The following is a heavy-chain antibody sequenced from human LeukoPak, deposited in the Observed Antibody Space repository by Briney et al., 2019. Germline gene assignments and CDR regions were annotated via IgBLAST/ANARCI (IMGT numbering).Heavy chain of an antibody. V-gene: IGHV1-8*03. J-gene: IGHJ4*02. CDR2: MNPNSGNT. CDR3: ARANYGCSSTSCYVNAPVDY. CDR1: GYTFTSYD. Sequence: ASVKVSCKASGYTFTSYDINWVRQATGQGLEWMGWMNPNSGNTGYAQKFQGRVTITRNTSISTAYMELSSLRSEDTAVYYCARANYGCSSTSCYVNAPVDYWGQGTLVTVSS. D-gene: IGHD2-2*01.